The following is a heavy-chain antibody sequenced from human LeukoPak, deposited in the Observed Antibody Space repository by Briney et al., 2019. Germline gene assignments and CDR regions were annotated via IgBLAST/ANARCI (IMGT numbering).Heavy chain of an antibody. V-gene: IGHV3-48*03. CDR1: GFTFSSYE. Sequence: GGSLRLSCAASGFTFSSYEMNWVRQAPGKGLEWVSYISSSGSTIYYADPVKGRFTISRDNAKNSLYLQMNSLRAEDTAVYYCASRASGYSYGYPYYYFDYWGQGTLVTVSS. CDR3: ASRASGYSYGYPYYYFDY. J-gene: IGHJ4*02. CDR2: ISSSGSTI. D-gene: IGHD5-18*01.